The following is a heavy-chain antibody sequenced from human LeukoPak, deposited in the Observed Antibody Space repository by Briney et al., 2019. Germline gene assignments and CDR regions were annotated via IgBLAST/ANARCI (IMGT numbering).Heavy chain of an antibody. CDR1: GFRFSNHG. D-gene: IGHD6-13*01. V-gene: IGHV3-23*01. CDR3: AKNTGKSIAAAGTGY. J-gene: IGHJ4*02. CDR2: ISGSGGST. Sequence: GGSLRLSCAASGFRFSNHGMIWVRQAPGKGLEWVSAISGSGGSTYYADSVKGRFTISRDNSKNTLYLQMNSLRAEDTAVYYCAKNTGKSIAAAGTGYWGQGTLVTVSS.